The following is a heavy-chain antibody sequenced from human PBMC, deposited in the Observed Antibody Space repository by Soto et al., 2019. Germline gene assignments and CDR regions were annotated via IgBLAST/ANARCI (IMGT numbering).Heavy chain of an antibody. CDR2: ISYDGRNK. CDR1: GFTFSNYG. J-gene: IGHJ4*02. CDR3: AKEVDDYSPYVGSPYFDY. Sequence: PGGSLRLSCAASGFTFSNYGFRWVRQAPGKGLEWVTVISYDGRNKYYADSVKGRFTVSRDNSKNTLYLQMNSLRAEDTAVYYCAKEVDDYSPYVGSPYFDYWGQGTLVTVSS. D-gene: IGHD4-4*01. V-gene: IGHV3-30*18.